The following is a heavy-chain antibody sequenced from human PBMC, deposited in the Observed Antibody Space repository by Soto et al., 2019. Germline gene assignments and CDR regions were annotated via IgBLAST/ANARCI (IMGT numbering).Heavy chain of an antibody. CDR3: AKDISSSGRGDYFDY. V-gene: IGHV3-43*01. D-gene: IGHD3-16*01. Sequence: GGSLRLSCAASGFTFDDYTMHWVRQAPGKGLEWVSLISWDGGSTYYADSVKGRFTISRDNSKNSLYLQMNSLRTEDTALYYCAKDISSSGRGDYFDYWGQGTLVTVSS. CDR2: ISWDGGST. J-gene: IGHJ4*02. CDR1: GFTFDDYT.